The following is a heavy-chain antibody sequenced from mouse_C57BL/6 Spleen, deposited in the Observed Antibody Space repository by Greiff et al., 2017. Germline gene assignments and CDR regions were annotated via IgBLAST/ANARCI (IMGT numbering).Heavy chain of an antibody. CDR3: ASCYYYGSSYSPFAY. Sequence: QVQLKQPGAELVRPGSSVKLSCKASGYTFTSYWMDWVKQRPGQGLEWIGNIYPSDSETHYNQKFKDKATLTVDKSSSTAYMQLSSLTSEGSAVYYCASCYYYGSSYSPFAYWGQGTLVTVSA. CDR1: GYTFTSYW. V-gene: IGHV1-61*01. J-gene: IGHJ3*01. CDR2: IYPSDSET. D-gene: IGHD1-1*01.